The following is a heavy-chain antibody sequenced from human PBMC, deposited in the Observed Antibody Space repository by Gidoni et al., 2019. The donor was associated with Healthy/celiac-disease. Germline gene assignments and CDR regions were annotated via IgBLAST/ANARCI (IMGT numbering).Heavy chain of an antibody. Sequence: QVQLVQSGAEVQTPGASVKVSCKASGYTFTGYYMHWVRPAPGQGLEWMGWINPNSGGTNDAQKFQGRVTMTRDTSISTAYMELSRLRSDDTAVYYCARVRTVRSRDIWGQGTMVTVSS. CDR3: ARVRTVRSRDI. CDR1: GYTFTGYY. V-gene: IGHV1-2*02. J-gene: IGHJ3*02. CDR2: INPNSGGT. D-gene: IGHD4-17*01.